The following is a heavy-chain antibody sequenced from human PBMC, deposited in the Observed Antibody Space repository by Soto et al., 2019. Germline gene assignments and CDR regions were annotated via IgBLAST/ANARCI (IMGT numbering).Heavy chain of an antibody. CDR3: VSQRTSVLTQAYFDY. Sequence: SETLSLTCTVSGGYVSNSNYYWGWIRQSPGKGLEWIGSVYYRGRSYSKSSVKSRVTISVDTSKNQFSLNLNSVTASDTAAYYCVSQRTSVLTQAYFDYWGPGALVTVSS. J-gene: IGHJ4*02. V-gene: IGHV4-39*01. D-gene: IGHD2-8*01. CDR2: VYYRGRS. CDR1: GGYVSNSNYY.